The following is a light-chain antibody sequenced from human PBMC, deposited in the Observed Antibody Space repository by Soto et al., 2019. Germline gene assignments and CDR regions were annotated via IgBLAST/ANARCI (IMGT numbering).Light chain of an antibody. CDR3: QQRSNWPPVIN. V-gene: IGKV3-11*01. CDR2: DAS. CDR1: HSVSSTY. J-gene: IGKJ5*01. Sequence: EIVLTQSPGTLSLSPGERANLSFISIHSVSSTYLIWYQQKPGQAPRLLIYDASNRATGIPARFSGSGSGTDFTLTISRLEPEDFAVYYCQQRSNWPPVINCGQGTRRENK.